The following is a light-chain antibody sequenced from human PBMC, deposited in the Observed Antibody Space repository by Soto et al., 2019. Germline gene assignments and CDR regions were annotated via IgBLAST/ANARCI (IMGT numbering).Light chain of an antibody. V-gene: IGLV1-47*01. CDR2: RNS. Sequence: QSVLTQSPSASGTPGQRVTISCSGINSNIGSNYVHWYQQFPGTAPKVLIYRNSQRPSGVPDRFSGSKSGISASLAISGLRSEDVADYFCATWDDRLSGVVFGGGTKLTFL. CDR3: ATWDDRLSGVV. CDR1: NSNIGSNY. J-gene: IGLJ2*01.